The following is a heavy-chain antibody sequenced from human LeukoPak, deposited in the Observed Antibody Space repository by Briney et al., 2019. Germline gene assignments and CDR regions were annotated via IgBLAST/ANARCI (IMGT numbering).Heavy chain of an antibody. CDR1: GGSISSSSYY. Sequence: PSETLSLTCTVSGGSISSSSYYWGWIRQPPGKGLEWIGSIYYSGSTYYKPSLKSRVAISVDTSKNQFSLKLSSVTAADTAVYYCARSSDRGSGQGDYWGQGTLVTVSS. V-gene: IGHV4-39*07. CDR2: IYYSGST. D-gene: IGHD3-10*01. J-gene: IGHJ4*02. CDR3: ARSSDRGSGQGDY.